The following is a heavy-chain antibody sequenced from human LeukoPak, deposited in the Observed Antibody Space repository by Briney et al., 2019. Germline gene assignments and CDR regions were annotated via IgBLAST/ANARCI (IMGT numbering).Heavy chain of an antibody. J-gene: IGHJ4*02. CDR1: GYSFPSYW. CDR2: IYPGDSDT. D-gene: IGHD5-18*01. CDR3: ARHQEQLWSFDY. V-gene: IGHV5-51*01. Sequence: PGESLKISCKGSGYSFPSYWIGWVRQMPGKGLDWMGIIYPGDSDTRYSPSFQGQVTISADKSISTAYLQCVSLKASDTAMYYCARHQEQLWSFDYWGQGTLVTVSS.